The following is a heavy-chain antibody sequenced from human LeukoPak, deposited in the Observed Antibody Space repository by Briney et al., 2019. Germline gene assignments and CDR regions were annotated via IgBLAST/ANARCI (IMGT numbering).Heavy chain of an antibody. D-gene: IGHD4-17*01. Sequence: GRSLRLSCAASGFTFSSYGMHWVRQAPGKGLEWVAVILYDGSNKYYADSVKGRFTISRDNSKNTLYLQMNSLRAEDTAVYYCARADYGDYGYFDYWGQGTLVTVSS. CDR1: GFTFSSYG. CDR2: ILYDGSNK. CDR3: ARADYGDYGYFDY. J-gene: IGHJ4*02. V-gene: IGHV3-33*01.